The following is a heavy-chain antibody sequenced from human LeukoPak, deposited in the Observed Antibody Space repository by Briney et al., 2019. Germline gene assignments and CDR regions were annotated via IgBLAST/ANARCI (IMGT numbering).Heavy chain of an antibody. CDR1: GGSFSGYY. Sequence: SGTLSLTCAVYGGSFSGYYWSWIRQPPGKGLEWIGEINHSGSTNYNPSLKSRVTISVDTSKNQFSLKLSSVTAADTAVYYCARGRYYGSGSYKWFDPWGQGTLVTVSS. CDR2: INHSGST. J-gene: IGHJ5*02. V-gene: IGHV4-34*01. D-gene: IGHD3-10*01. CDR3: ARGRYYGSGSYKWFDP.